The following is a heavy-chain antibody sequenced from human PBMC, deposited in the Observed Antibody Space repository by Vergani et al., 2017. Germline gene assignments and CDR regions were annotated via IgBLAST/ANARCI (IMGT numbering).Heavy chain of an antibody. CDR2: IYTSGST. J-gene: IGHJ6*02. Sequence: QLQLQQSGPGLVKPSETLFLTCTVSADSISSGSYYWGWIRQPPGKSLEWIGRIYTSGSTNYNPSLKSRVTISVDTSKNQFSLKLSSVTAADTAVYYCAGGVLWFGEAYYYYGMDVWGQGTTVTVSS. D-gene: IGHD3-10*01. CDR1: ADSISSGSYY. V-gene: IGHV4-61*02. CDR3: AGGVLWFGEAYYYYGMDV.